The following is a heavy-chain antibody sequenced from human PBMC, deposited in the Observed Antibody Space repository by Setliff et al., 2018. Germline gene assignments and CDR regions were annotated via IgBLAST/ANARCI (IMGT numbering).Heavy chain of an antibody. Sequence: TSETLSLTCNVSGDSISSTYHWGWIRQSPGKGLEWIGTIYHSGNTYYNPSLNSRLTISVDTSKNQFSLRLTSVTAADTAIYYCTVYNTGSSKDHYWGQGTPVTVSS. CDR1: GDSISSTYH. J-gene: IGHJ4*02. CDR2: IYHSGNT. D-gene: IGHD2-8*02. V-gene: IGHV4-38-2*02. CDR3: TVYNTGSSKDHY.